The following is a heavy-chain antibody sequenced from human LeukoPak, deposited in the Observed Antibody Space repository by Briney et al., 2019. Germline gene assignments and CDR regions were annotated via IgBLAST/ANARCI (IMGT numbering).Heavy chain of an antibody. CDR2: IRSKAYGGTT. CDR3: TRRGGWYSDY. D-gene: IGHD6-19*01. CDR1: GFTFGDYA. V-gene: IGHV3-49*04. J-gene: IGHJ4*02. Sequence: HTGGSLRLSCTAPGFTFGDYAMSWVRQAPGKGLEWVGFIRSKAYGGTTEYAASVRGRFTISRDDSKGIAYLQMNSLKTEDTAVYHCTRRGGWYSDYWGQGTLVTVSS.